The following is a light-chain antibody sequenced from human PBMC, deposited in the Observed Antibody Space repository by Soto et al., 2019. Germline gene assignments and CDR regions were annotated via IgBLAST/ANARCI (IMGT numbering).Light chain of an antibody. V-gene: IGKV3-15*01. J-gene: IGKJ1*01. CDR2: GAS. Sequence: EIVMTQSPAILSVSPGDRATLSCRAGQSVSNNFAWYQQKPGQTPRLVIYGASNRATGVPARFSGSGSGTDFTLTISSLQSEDFAVYYCLQYDDWHRTFGQGTKVEIK. CDR1: QSVSNN. CDR3: LQYDDWHRT.